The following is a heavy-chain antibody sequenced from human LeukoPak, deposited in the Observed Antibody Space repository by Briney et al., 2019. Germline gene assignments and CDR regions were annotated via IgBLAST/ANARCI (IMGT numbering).Heavy chain of an antibody. Sequence: SETLSLTCTVSGGSISSDYWSWIRQPPGKGLEWIGYIYHSGGTNYNPSLKSRVTISVDPSTNQFSLQLSSVTAADTAVYYCARYGYICPAPAAIRYFDWSIHYYYYMDVWGKGTTVTVSS. CDR2: IYHSGGT. D-gene: IGHD3-9*01. J-gene: IGHJ6*03. CDR3: ARYGYICPAPAAIRYFDWSIHYYYYMDV. CDR1: GGSISSDY. V-gene: IGHV4-59*01.